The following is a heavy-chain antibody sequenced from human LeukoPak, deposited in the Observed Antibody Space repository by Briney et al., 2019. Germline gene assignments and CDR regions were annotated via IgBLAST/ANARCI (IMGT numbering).Heavy chain of an antibody. J-gene: IGHJ5*02. Sequence: SETLSLTCAVYGGSFSGYYWSWIRQPPGKGLEWIGEINHSGSTNYNPSLKSRVTISVDTSKNQFSLKLSSVTAADTAVYYCARGRYSSSWSDPRNWFDPWGQGTLVTVSS. D-gene: IGHD6-13*01. CDR3: ARGRYSSSWSDPRNWFDP. CDR1: GGSFSGYY. V-gene: IGHV4-34*01. CDR2: INHSGST.